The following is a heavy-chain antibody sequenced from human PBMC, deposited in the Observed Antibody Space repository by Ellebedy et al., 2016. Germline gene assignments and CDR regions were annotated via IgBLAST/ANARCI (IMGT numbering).Heavy chain of an antibody. V-gene: IGHV1-8*01. CDR2: MSPNNGNT. CDR3: ARNLYGTGTFED. Sequence: ASVKVSCKASGYTFTSYDINWVRQAPGQGLEWLGWMSPNNGNTGYAQEFQGRVTMTRGTSMNTAYMELTSLISEDTAVYYCARNLYGTGTFEDWGQGTLVTVSS. CDR1: GYTFTSYD. J-gene: IGHJ4*02. D-gene: IGHD3-10*01.